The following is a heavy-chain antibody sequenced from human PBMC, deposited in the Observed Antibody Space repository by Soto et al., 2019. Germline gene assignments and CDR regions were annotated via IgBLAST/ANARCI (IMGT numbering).Heavy chain of an antibody. J-gene: IGHJ5*02. D-gene: IGHD2-21*02. CDR1: GGSISSGDYY. Sequence: QVQLQESGPGLVKPSQTLSLTCTVSGGSISSGDYYWRWIRQPPGKGLEWIGYIYYSGSTYYNPSLKSRVTISVDTSKNQFSLKLSSVTAADTAVYYCARDRPYCGGDCPGQGWFDPWGQGTLVNVSS. CDR2: IYYSGST. V-gene: IGHV4-30-4*01. CDR3: ARDRPYCGGDCPGQGWFDP.